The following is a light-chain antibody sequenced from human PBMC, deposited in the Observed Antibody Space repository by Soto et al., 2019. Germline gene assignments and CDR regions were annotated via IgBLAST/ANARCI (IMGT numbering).Light chain of an antibody. CDR2: EDI. J-gene: IGLJ2*01. Sequence: QSALTQPASVSGSLGQSITISCTGSSSDVGRYNLVSWYQQHPGKAPKLLIYEDIERPSGVSNRFSGSKSGNTASLTISGLQNEDEADYYCCSYAGGTSVVSGGGTKLSVL. CDR3: CSYAGGTSVV. CDR1: SSDVGRYNL. V-gene: IGLV2-23*01.